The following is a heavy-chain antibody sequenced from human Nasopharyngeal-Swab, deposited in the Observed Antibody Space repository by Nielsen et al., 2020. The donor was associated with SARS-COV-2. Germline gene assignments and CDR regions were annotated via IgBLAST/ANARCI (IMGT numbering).Heavy chain of an antibody. D-gene: IGHD3-16*01. CDR3: VKDLRGRYGFES. J-gene: IGHJ3*02. CDR2: INDYEDRL. Sequence: GESLRLSCSASGFTFSIHAMHWVRQAPGKGLEYVSTINDYEDRLYYADSVKGRFTISRDNSKNTLYLQMSSLRPEDTAVYWCVKDLRGRYGFESWGQGTMVTVSS. CDR1: GFTFSIHA. V-gene: IGHV3-64D*06.